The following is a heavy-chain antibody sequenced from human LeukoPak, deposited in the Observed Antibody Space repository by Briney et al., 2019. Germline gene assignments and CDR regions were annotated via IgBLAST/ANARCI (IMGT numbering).Heavy chain of an antibody. CDR1: GFTFSSYG. D-gene: IGHD3-16*01. CDR3: ARGGRVALGLQH. Sequence: GRSLRLSCAASGFTFSSYGMHWVRQAPGKGLEWVAVISYDGSNKYYADSVKGRFTISRDNSKNTLYLQMNSLRAEDTAVYYCARGGRVALGLQHWGQGTLVTVSS. CDR2: ISYDGSNK. V-gene: IGHV3-30*19. J-gene: IGHJ1*01.